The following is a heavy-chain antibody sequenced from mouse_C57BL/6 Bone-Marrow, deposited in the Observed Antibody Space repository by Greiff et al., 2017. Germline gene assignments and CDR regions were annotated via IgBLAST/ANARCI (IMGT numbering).Heavy chain of an antibody. CDR2: IDPETGGT. CDR3: TQGAMDY. V-gene: IGHV1-15*01. J-gene: IGHJ4*01. CDR1: GYTFTDYE. Sequence: QVQLQQSGAELVRPGASVTPSCKASGYTFTDYEMHWVKQTPVHGLEWIGAIDPETGGTAYNQKFKGKAILTADKSSSTAYMELRSLTSEDSAVYYCTQGAMDYWGQGTSVTVSS.